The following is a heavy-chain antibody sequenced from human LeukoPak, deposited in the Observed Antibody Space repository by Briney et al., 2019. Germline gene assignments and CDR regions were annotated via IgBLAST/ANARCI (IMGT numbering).Heavy chain of an antibody. Sequence: GASVKVSCKATGYSFTSHAQNWLRQAPGQGPEWMGWLNTNTGNPTYAQGFTGRFVFSLDTSVSTAYLQISSLKAEDTAVYYCARTFDDYYGMYVWGQGTTVTVSS. V-gene: IGHV7-4-1*02. CDR2: LNTNTGNP. CDR1: GYSFTSHA. CDR3: ARTFDDYYGMYV. D-gene: IGHD3-9*01. J-gene: IGHJ6*02.